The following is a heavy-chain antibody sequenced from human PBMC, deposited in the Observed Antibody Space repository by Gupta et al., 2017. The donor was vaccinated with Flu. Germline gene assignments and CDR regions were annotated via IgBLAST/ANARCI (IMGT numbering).Heavy chain of an antibody. CDR1: GFTFSSYD. J-gene: IGHJ4*02. V-gene: IGHV3-13*04. D-gene: IGHD3-10*01. Sequence: EVQLVESGGGLVQPGGSLRLSCAASGFTFSSYDMHWVRQATGKGLEWVSAIGTAGDTYYPGSVKGRFTISRENAKNSLYLQMNSLRAGDTAVYYCARDSRFDGFTILDYWGQGTLVTVSS. CDR3: ARDSRFDGFTILDY. CDR2: IGTAGDT.